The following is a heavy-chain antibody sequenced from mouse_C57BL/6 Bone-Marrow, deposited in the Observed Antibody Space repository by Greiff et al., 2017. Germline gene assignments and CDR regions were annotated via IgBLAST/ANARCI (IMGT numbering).Heavy chain of an antibody. CDR2: ISGGGGNT. CDR1: GFTFSSYT. Sequence: EVMLVESGGGLVKPGGSLKLSCAASGFTFSSYTMSWVRQTPEKRLEWVATISGGGGNTYYPDSVKGRFTISRDNAKNTLYLQMSSLRSEDTALYYCARHVTTGWYFDVWGTGTTVTVSS. D-gene: IGHD2-13*01. J-gene: IGHJ1*03. V-gene: IGHV5-9*01. CDR3: ARHVTTGWYFDV.